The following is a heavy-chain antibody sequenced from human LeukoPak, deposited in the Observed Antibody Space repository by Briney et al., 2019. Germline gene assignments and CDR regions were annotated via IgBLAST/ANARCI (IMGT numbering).Heavy chain of an antibody. CDR1: GFTFDDYG. V-gene: IGHV3-7*01. J-gene: IGHJ5*02. CDR2: IKQDGSEK. Sequence: PGGSLRLSCAASGFTFDDYGMSWVRQAPGKGLEWVANIKQDGSEKYYVDSAKGRFTISRDNAKNSLYLQMNSLRAEDTAVYYCARDASIAAAGRLDPWGQGTLVTVSS. D-gene: IGHD6-13*01. CDR3: ARDASIAAAGRLDP.